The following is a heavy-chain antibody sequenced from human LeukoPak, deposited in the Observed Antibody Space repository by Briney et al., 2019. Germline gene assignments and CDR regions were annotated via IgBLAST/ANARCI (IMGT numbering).Heavy chain of an antibody. Sequence: GGSLRLSCAASGFTFFTYTMSWVRQTPGRRLEWVSAVSGSGDNTYYGDYMKGRFTVSRDNSKNTLYLQVNSLSDEDTAIYYCAKINIPDSGSGDPNDAFDIWGQGTMVTVSS. CDR3: AKINIPDSGSGDPNDAFDI. CDR1: GFTFFTYT. V-gene: IGHV3-23*01. D-gene: IGHD3-3*01. J-gene: IGHJ3*02. CDR2: VSGSGDNT.